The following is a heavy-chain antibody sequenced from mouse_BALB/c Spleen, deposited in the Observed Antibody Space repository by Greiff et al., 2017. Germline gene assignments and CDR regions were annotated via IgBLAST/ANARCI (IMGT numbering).Heavy chain of an antibody. J-gene: IGHJ3*01. CDR3: ASPLYGSSYGFAY. Sequence: AQLQQSGAELVRPGASVKISCKAFGYTFTNHHINWLKQRPGQGLDWIGWIDPENGNTIYDPKFQGKASITADTSSNTAYLQLSSLTSEDTAVYYCASPLYGSSYGFAYWGQGTLVTVSA. D-gene: IGHD1-1*01. CDR1: GYTFTNHH. V-gene: IGHV14-1*02. CDR2: IDPENGNT.